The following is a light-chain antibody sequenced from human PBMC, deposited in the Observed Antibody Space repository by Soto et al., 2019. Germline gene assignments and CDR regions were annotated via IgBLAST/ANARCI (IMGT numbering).Light chain of an antibody. V-gene: IGKV1-5*03. CDR1: QSISSW. CDR3: QHYGSLSPT. Sequence: DIQMTQSPSTLSVSVGDRVTITCRASQSISSWLAWYQQKPGKAPNVLIYKASSLESGVPSRFSGSGSGTDFTLTISSLQPDDFASCYCQHYGSLSPTCGQGTKVEIK. J-gene: IGKJ1*01. CDR2: KAS.